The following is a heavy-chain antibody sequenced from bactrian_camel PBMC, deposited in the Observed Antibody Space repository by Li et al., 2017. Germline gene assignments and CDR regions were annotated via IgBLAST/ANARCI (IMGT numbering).Heavy chain of an antibody. CDR1: ERISSTCG. V-gene: IGHV3S53*01. CDR2: VSDDGTT. Sequence: HVQLVESGGGSVQAGGSLRLSCEASERISSTCGMAWYRQAPGKERELVSSVSDDGTTTYADSVKGRSTISYDGAKNTVYLQMSSLKPEDTAVYYCAADLPPYGSSCPGSLGYWGQGTQVTVS. CDR3: AADLPPYGSSCPGSLGY. D-gene: IGHD6*01. J-gene: IGHJ6*01.